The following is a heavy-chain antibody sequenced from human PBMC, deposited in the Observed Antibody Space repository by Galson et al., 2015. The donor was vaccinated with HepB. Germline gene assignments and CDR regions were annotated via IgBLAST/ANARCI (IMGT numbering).Heavy chain of an antibody. CDR3: AKYPGLPSNYYGSGVVPY. D-gene: IGHD3-10*01. J-gene: IGHJ4*02. V-gene: IGHV3-23*01. CDR1: GFTFSSYA. CDR2: ISGSGGST. Sequence: SLRLSCAASGFTFSSYAMSWVRQAPGKGLEWVSAISGSGGSTYYADSVKGRFTISRDNSKNTLYLQMNSLRAEDTAVYYCAKYPGLPSNYYGSGVVPYWGQGTLVTVSS.